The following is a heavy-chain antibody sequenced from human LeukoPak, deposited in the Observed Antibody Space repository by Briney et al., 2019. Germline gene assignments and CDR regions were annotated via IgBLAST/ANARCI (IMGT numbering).Heavy chain of an antibody. D-gene: IGHD4-17*01. V-gene: IGHV1-46*01. Sequence: ASVKVSCKASGYTFANHHIHWVRQAPGQGLEWMGIINPNAGSTNYPQKFQGRVTMTRDTSTSTVYMELSSLRSEDSAVYFCARDRELTVTTIGNVGEFDYWGQGTLVTVSS. CDR3: ARDRELTVTTIGNVGEFDY. CDR1: GYTFANHH. CDR2: INPNAGST. J-gene: IGHJ4*02.